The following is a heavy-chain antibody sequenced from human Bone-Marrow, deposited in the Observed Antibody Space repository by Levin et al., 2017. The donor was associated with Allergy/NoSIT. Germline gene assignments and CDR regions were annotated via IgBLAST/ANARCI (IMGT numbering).Heavy chain of an antibody. D-gene: IGHD1-14*01. V-gene: IGHV3-9*01. CDR3: AKDLSMPEGAFDV. J-gene: IGHJ3*01. CDR1: GFIFNDYP. Sequence: SCAASGFIFNDYPMHWVRQAPGKGLEWVSGISWNSGSAGYADSVKGRFTISRDNAKNSLYLQMNSLRPEDTALYYCAKDLSMPEGAFDVWGQGTMVTVSS. CDR2: ISWNSGSA.